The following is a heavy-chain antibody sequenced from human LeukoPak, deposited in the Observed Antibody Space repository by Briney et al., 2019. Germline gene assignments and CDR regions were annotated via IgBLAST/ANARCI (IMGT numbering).Heavy chain of an antibody. CDR3: ARGPRPYDSSGYYYY. CDR2: VYYSGST. J-gene: IGHJ4*02. CDR1: GDSISNYY. D-gene: IGHD3-22*01. Sequence: PSETLSLTCTVSGDSISNYYWTWIRQPPGKGLEWIGYVYYSGSTNYNPPLKSRITISVDTSKNHFSLKLSSVTAADTAVYYCARGPRPYDSSGYYYYWGQGTLVTVSS. V-gene: IGHV4-59*01.